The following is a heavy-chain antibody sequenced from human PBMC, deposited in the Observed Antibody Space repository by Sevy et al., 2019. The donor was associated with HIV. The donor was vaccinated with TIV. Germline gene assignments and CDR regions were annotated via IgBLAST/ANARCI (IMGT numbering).Heavy chain of an antibody. CDR1: GFTFSNAW. V-gene: IGHV3-15*01. CDR2: IKSNTDGGTT. J-gene: IGHJ6*02. CDR3: TTDRDCGWYGRDYYYGMDV. D-gene: IGHD6-19*01. Sequence: GGYLRLSCAASGFTFSNAWMSWVRQAPGKGLERVGRIKSNTDGGTTDYAAPVKGRLTISRDDSKNTLYLQMNSLKTEDTAEYYCTTDRDCGWYGRDYYYGMDVWGQGTPVSVSS.